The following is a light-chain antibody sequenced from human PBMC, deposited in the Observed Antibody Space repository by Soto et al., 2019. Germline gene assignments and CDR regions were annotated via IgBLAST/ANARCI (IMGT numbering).Light chain of an antibody. CDR1: SSNIGAGYD. Sequence: QSVLTQPPSVSGAPGQRVTISCTGSSSNIGAGYDVHWYQQLPGAAPKLLIYANTNRPSGVPGRFSGSKSGTSAPLAITGLQAEDEADYYCQSYDSSLSGYVFGTGTKGTVL. V-gene: IGLV1-40*01. CDR3: QSYDSSLSGYV. CDR2: ANT. J-gene: IGLJ1*01.